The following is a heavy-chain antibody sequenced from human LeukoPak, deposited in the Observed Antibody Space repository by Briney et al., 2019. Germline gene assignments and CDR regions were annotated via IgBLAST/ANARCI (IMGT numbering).Heavy chain of an antibody. D-gene: IGHD3-9*01. CDR2: INSAGSST. J-gene: IGHJ6*02. CDR1: GFTFSSYW. CDR3: VRGSNDWIGMDV. V-gene: IGHV3-74*01. Sequence: GGSLRLSCAASGFTFSSYWIHWVRQTPGKGLVCVSRINSAGSSTDYADSVKGRFTISRDNAKNTLYLQMNSLRAEDMAVYYCVRGSNDWIGMDVWGQGTTVTVSS.